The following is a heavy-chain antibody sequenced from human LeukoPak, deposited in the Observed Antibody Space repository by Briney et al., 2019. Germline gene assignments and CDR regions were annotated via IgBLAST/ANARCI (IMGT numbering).Heavy chain of an antibody. D-gene: IGHD3-22*01. V-gene: IGHV3-21*01. CDR2: ISSSSSYI. CDR3: ARGGFYDSSGYYDAFDI. CDR1: GVIISSYA. Sequence: GGSLRLSCAASGVIISSYAMSWVRQAPGKGLEWVSSISSSSSYIYYADSVKGRFTISRDNAKNSLYLQMNSLRAEDTAVYYCARGGFYDSSGYYDAFDIWGQGTMVTVSS. J-gene: IGHJ3*02.